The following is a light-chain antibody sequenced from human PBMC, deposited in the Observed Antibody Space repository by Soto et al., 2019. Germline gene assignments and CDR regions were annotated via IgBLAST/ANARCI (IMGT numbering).Light chain of an antibody. Sequence: EIVLKQSPGTLSLSPGERATLSCRASQSVSSSYLAWFQQKPGQAPRLLIYGASSRATDIPDRFSGSGSGTDFTLTISRLEPEDFAVYYCQQYGNSPRTFGQGTNVEIK. CDR1: QSVSSSY. V-gene: IGKV3-20*01. J-gene: IGKJ1*01. CDR3: QQYGNSPRT. CDR2: GAS.